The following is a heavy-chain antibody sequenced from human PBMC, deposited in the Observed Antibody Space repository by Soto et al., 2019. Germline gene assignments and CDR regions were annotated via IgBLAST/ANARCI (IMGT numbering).Heavy chain of an antibody. J-gene: IGHJ4*02. V-gene: IGHV4-59*01. D-gene: IGHD3-16*01. CDR3: ARAWGYYFDY. CDR1: GGSISSYY. Sequence: SETLSLTCTVYGGSISSYYWSWIRQPPGKGLEWIGYIYYSGSTNYNPSLKSRVTISVDTSKNQFSLKLSSVTAADTAVYYCARAWGYYFDYWGQGTLVTVSS. CDR2: IYYSGST.